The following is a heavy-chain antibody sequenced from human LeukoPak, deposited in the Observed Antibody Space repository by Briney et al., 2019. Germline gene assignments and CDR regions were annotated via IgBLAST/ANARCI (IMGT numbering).Heavy chain of an antibody. Sequence: PGGSLRLSCAASGFTFSSYAMHWVRQAPGKGLEWVAVISYDGSNKYYADSVKGRFTISRDNSRSTFYLQMDSLTGDDTGVYYCARGRVSQSKGLYGFDYWGQGTLVTVST. CDR2: ISYDGSNK. V-gene: IGHV3-30-3*01. J-gene: IGHJ4*02. D-gene: IGHD4-17*01. CDR1: GFTFSSYA. CDR3: ARGRVSQSKGLYGFDY.